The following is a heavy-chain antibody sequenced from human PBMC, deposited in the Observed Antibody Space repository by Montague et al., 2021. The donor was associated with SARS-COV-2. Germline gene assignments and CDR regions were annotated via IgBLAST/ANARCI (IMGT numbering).Heavy chain of an antibody. D-gene: IGHD3-22*01. V-gene: IGHV4-4*02. CDR2: IYHSGGT. J-gene: IGHJ4*02. CDR3: ARRVSWVTMIVVVACFDY. Sequence: SETLSLTCAVSGGSISSSNWWSWVRQPPGKGLEWIGEIYHSGGTNYKPSLKSRVTISVDKSKNQFSLKLSSVTAADTAVYYCARRVSWVTMIVVVACFDYWGKGTLAPAPS. CDR1: GGSISSSNW.